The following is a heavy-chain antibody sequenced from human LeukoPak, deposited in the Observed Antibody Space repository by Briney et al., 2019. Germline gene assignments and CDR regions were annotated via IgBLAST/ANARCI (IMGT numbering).Heavy chain of an antibody. V-gene: IGHV3-23*01. CDR1: GFTFGTTA. CDR3: VKGVTLIQLRLHYFDY. Sequence: PGGSLRLSCAASGFTFGTTAMSWVRQAPGKGLEWVSTISGYGASKYHADSVKGRFTFSRDNCKNTMYLKRNRLTDEDTGVYYCVKGVTLIQLRLHYFDYWGQGSLVTVSS. J-gene: IGHJ4*02. D-gene: IGHD5-18*01. CDR2: ISGYGASK.